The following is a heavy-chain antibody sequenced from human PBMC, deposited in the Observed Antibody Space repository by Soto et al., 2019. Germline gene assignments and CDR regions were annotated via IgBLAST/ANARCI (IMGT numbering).Heavy chain of an antibody. V-gene: IGHV1-8*01. CDR2: MNPNSGNT. D-gene: IGHD3-10*01. CDR3: ARGLMVRGTTRSS. J-gene: IGHJ5*02. CDR1: GYTFTSYD. Sequence: ASVKVSCKASGYTFTSYDINWVRQATGQGLEWMGWMNPNSGNTGYAQRFQGRVTMTRNTSISTAYMELSSLRSEDTAVYYCARGLMVRGTTRSSWGQGTLVTVSS.